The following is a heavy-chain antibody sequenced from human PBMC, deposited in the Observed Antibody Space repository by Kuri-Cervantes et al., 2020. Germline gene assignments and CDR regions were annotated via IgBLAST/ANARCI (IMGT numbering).Heavy chain of an antibody. V-gene: IGHV4-39*07. Sequence: GSLRLSCTVSGGSLISSTFSWGWIRQPPGKGLKWIGESNHSGNTNYNPSLKSRVTISVDTSKNQFSLKLSSVTAADTAVYYCARVENYYDSSGYKNDAFDSWGQGTMVTVSS. CDR3: ARVENYYDSSGYKNDAFDS. J-gene: IGHJ3*02. CDR1: GGSLISSTFS. CDR2: SNHSGNT. D-gene: IGHD3-22*01.